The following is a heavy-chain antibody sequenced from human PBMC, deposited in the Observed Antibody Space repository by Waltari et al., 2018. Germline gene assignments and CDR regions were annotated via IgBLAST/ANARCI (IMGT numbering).Heavy chain of an antibody. CDR2: INFSGKK. D-gene: IGHD3-22*01. CDR1: GTSVRSGFS. Sequence: QVQVQESGPGLVKPSEPLSRSCLVSGTSVRSGFSWGWIRQCPEKGLEWIGSINFSGKKFYSPSLRGRLTLSVYTSKNEVSLSLTSVTAADSAIYFCARGTDYDSSGYYYKHFDPWGQGTHVTVSS. V-gene: IGHV4-38-2*02. J-gene: IGHJ5*02. CDR3: ARGTDYDSSGYYYKHFDP.